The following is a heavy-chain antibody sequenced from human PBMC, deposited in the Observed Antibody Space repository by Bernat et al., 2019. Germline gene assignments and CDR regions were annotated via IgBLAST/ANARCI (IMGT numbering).Heavy chain of an antibody. Sequence: QVKLVQSGAEVKKPGASVKISCKTSRYTFTSYTIHWVRQAPGQRLEWMGWINTGNGNTKYSQKFQGRVTITRDTSASTAYMDLSSLKSEDTAVYYCAKERGVIGKWNYPFFDYWGQGTLVTVSS. V-gene: IGHV1-3*04. CDR1: RYTFTSYT. CDR2: INTGNGNT. J-gene: IGHJ4*02. CDR3: AKERGVIGKWNYPFFDY. D-gene: IGHD1-7*01.